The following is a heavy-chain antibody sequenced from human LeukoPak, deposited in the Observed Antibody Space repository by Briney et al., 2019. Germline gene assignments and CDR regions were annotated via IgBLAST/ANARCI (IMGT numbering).Heavy chain of an antibody. Sequence: SETLSLTCTVSGGSISSYYWSWIRQPPGKGLEWIGYIHYSGSTNYNPSLKSRVTISVDTSKSQFSLKLSSVTAADTAVYYCARGTSGWKYFDSWGQGTLVTVSS. J-gene: IGHJ4*02. V-gene: IGHV4-59*01. CDR3: ARGTSGWKYFDS. CDR2: IHYSGST. D-gene: IGHD6-19*01. CDR1: GGSISSYY.